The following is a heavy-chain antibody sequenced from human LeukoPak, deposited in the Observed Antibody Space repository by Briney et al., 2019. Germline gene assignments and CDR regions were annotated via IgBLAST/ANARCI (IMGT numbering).Heavy chain of an antibody. Sequence: SVKVSCKASGGTFSSYAISWVRQAPGQGLEWMGGIIPIFGTANYAQKFQGRVTITTDESTSTAYMELSSLRSEDTAVYYCATYYYDSSGYLYYYYGMDVWGQGTTVTVSS. CDR1: GGTFSSYA. CDR3: ATYYYDSSGYLYYYYGMDV. CDR2: IIPIFGTA. D-gene: IGHD3-22*01. V-gene: IGHV1-69*05. J-gene: IGHJ6*02.